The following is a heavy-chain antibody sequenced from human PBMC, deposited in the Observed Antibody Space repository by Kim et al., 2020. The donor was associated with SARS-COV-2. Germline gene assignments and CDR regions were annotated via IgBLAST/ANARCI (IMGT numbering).Heavy chain of an antibody. V-gene: IGHV3-15*01. D-gene: IGHD3-10*01. Sequence: GGSLRLSCVASGFTFTNAWMNWVRQAPGKGLEWVGRIKSKTDAGTADYAAPVKGRFTISRDDSKTTLYLQMNSLKTEDTAVYYCTAESSYGSGSQSSDYWGQGTLVTVSS. CDR2: IKSKTDAGTA. CDR1: GFTFTNAW. CDR3: TAESSYGSGSQSSDY. J-gene: IGHJ4*02.